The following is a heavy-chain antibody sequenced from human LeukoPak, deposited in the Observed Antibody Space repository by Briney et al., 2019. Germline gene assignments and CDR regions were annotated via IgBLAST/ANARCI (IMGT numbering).Heavy chain of an antibody. CDR1: GGSFSGYY. CDR2: INHSGST. Sequence: SETLSLTCAVYGGSFSGYYWSWIRQPPGKGLEWIGEINHSGSTNYNPSLKSRVTISVDTSKNQFSLKLSSVTAADTAVYYCARVILTVTTYYYYYYGMDVWGQGTTVTASS. CDR3: ARVILTVTTYYYYYYGMDV. V-gene: IGHV4-34*01. D-gene: IGHD4-17*01. J-gene: IGHJ6*02.